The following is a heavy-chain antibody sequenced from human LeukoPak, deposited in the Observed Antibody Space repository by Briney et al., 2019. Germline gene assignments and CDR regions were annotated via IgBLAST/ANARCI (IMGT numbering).Heavy chain of an antibody. CDR3: ARGRYYYGSGTFGDI. CDR2: IYYSGST. Sequence: SETLSLTCTVSGGSISSYYWSWIRQPPGKGLEWIGYIYYSGSTNYNPSLKSRVTISVDTSKNQFSLKLSSVTAADTAVYYCARGRYYYGSGTFGDIWGQGTMVTVSS. D-gene: IGHD3-10*01. CDR1: GGSISSYY. V-gene: IGHV4-59*01. J-gene: IGHJ3*02.